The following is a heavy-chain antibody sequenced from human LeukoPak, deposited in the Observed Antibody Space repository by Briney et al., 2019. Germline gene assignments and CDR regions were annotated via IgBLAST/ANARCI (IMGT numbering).Heavy chain of an antibody. J-gene: IGHJ4*02. CDR2: IKQDGSEK. D-gene: IGHD6-13*01. Sequence: GGSLSLSCAVSGFSVSGYWMTWVRQAPGKGLEWVANIKQDGSEKNYVDSVKGRFTISRDNAENSLFLQMNSLRVEDTAVYYCAREWQGGIAAAGTRIEGDYWGQGTLVAVSS. CDR3: AREWQGGIAAAGTRIEGDY. V-gene: IGHV3-7*01. CDR1: GFSVSGYW.